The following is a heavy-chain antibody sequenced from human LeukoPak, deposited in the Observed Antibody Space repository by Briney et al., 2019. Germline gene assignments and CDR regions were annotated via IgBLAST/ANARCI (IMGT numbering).Heavy chain of an antibody. CDR1: GLTFSSYS. Sequence: GGSLTPSCAASGLTFSSYSMRWVRQAPGKGLEWVSAISGSGGSTYYADSVKGRFTISRDNSKNTLYLQMNSLGAEDTALYYRAIEFLRWGFDPWGQGTLVTVSS. J-gene: IGHJ5*02. CDR2: ISGSGGST. D-gene: IGHD2-21*01. V-gene: IGHV3-23*01. CDR3: AIEFLRWGFDP.